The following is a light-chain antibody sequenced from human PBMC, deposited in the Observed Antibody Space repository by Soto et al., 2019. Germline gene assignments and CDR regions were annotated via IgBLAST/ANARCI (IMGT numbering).Light chain of an antibody. CDR3: QQFDSYPLT. CDR1: QGVSSA. V-gene: IGKV1-13*02. J-gene: IGKJ4*01. CDR2: DAS. Sequence: ASQLTQSASSLSASVGDKITITCRASQGVSSALAWYQQKPGKAPKLLIYDASSLESGVPSRFSGSGSGTDFTLTISSLQPDDFATYYCQQFDSYPLTFGGGTKVDIK.